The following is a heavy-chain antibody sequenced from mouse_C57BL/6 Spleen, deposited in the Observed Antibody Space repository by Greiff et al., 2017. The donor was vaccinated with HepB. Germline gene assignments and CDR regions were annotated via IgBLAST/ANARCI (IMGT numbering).Heavy chain of an antibody. Sequence: VQLQQPGTELVKPGASVKLSCKASGYTFTSYWMHWVKQRPGQGLEWIGNINPSNGGTNYNEKFKSKATLTVDKSSSTAYMQLSSLTSEDSAVYYCARWDYDYEGYYAMDYWGQGTSVTVSS. CDR3: ARWDYDYEGYYAMDY. CDR2: INPSNGGT. J-gene: IGHJ4*01. D-gene: IGHD2-4*01. V-gene: IGHV1-53*01. CDR1: GYTFTSYW.